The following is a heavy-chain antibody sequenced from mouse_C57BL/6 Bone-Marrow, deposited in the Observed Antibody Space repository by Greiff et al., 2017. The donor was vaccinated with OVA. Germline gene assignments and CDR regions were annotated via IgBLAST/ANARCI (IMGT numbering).Heavy chain of an antibody. J-gene: IGHJ1*03. CDR2: ISYDGSN. CDR1: GYSITSGYY. D-gene: IGHD1-1*01. Sequence: EVKLMESGPGLVKPSQSLSLTCSVTGYSITSGYYWNWIRQFPGNKLEWMGYISYDGSNNYNPSLKNRISITRDTSKNQFFLKLNSVTTEDTATYYCASKGGYGSSYWYFDVWGTGTTVTVSS. CDR3: ASKGGYGSSYWYFDV. V-gene: IGHV3-6*01.